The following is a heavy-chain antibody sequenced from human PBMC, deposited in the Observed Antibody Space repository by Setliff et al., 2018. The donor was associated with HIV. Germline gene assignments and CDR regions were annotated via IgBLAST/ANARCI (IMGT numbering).Heavy chain of an antibody. CDR3: ARGLGQQLGRFWYFDL. CDR2: IYYNGRP. Sequence: SETLSLTCTLSGGSISTYYWGWIRQPPGKGLEWIGYIYYNGRPNYNPSLKSRVTMSVDTSNNQFSLKLSSVTAADTAVYYCARGLGQQLGRFWYFDLWGRGTLVTVSS. V-gene: IGHV4-59*12. J-gene: IGHJ2*01. CDR1: GGSISTYY. D-gene: IGHD6-13*01.